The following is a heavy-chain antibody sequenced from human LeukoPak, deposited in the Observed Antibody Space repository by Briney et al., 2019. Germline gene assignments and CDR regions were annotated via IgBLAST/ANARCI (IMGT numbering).Heavy chain of an antibody. Sequence: GASVKVSCKASGYTFTGYYMHWVRQAPGQGLEWMGWINPNSGGTNYAQKFQGMVTMTRDTSISTAYMELSRLRSDDTAVYYCARGISKDSSSWYPSDFDYWGQGTLVTVSS. D-gene: IGHD6-13*01. CDR3: ARGISKDSSSWYPSDFDY. V-gene: IGHV1-2*02. J-gene: IGHJ4*02. CDR1: GYTFTGYY. CDR2: INPNSGGT.